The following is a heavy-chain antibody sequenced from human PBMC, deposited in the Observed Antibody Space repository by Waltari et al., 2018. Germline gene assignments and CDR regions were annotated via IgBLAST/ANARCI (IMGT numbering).Heavy chain of an antibody. CDR3: VRDRGYCGGDCYKNLDS. CDR1: GFTVRDYW. D-gene: IGHD2-21*01. J-gene: IGHJ4*02. CDR2: IRKDGGEK. V-gene: IGHV3-7*01. Sequence: EVQLVESGGGWVHPVGALRLSCAAFGFTVRDYWIPWVRQTPGKGLEWVANIRKDGGEKYYVDSVKGRFTVSRDNAKNSLYLQMSSLRAEETAVYYCVRDRGYCGGDCYKNLDSWGQGTLVAVSS.